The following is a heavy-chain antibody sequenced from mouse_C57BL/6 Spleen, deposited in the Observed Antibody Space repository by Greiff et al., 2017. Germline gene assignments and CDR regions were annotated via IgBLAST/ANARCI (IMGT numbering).Heavy chain of an antibody. CDR2: INPNNGGT. CDR3: AREGHYYGSSVDY. V-gene: IGHV1-22*01. CDR1: GYTFTDYN. Sequence: EVKLMESGPELVKPGASVKMSCKASGYTFTDYNMHWVKQSHGKSLEWIGYINPNNGGTSYNQKFKGKATLTVNKSSSTAYMELRSLTSEDSAVYYCAREGHYYGSSVDYWGQGTTLTVSS. D-gene: IGHD1-1*01. J-gene: IGHJ2*01.